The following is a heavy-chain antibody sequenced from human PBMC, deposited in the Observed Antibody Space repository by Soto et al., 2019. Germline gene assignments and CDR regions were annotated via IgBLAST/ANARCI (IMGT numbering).Heavy chain of an antibody. CDR2: IYYSGST. CDR1: GGYISSYY. V-gene: IGHV4-59*01. D-gene: IGHD5-12*01. CDR3: ARDLLLGGYEGWFDP. J-gene: IGHJ5*02. Sequence: SDPLSLTCTFSGGYISSYYWSWIRHPRGKGLEWIGYIYYSGSTNYNPSLKSRVTISVDTSKNQFSLKLSPVTAADTAVYYCARDLLLGGYEGWFDPWGQGTLVTVSS.